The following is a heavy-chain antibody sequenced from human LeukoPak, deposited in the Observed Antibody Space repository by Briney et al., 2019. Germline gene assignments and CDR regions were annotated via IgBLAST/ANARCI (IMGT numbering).Heavy chain of an antibody. D-gene: IGHD2-15*01. J-gene: IGHJ6*02. CDR1: GYTFTSYG. CDR2: ISAYNGNT. V-gene: IGHV1-18*01. Sequence: ASVKVSCKASGYTFTSYGISWVRQAPGQGLEWMGWISAYNGNTNYAQKLQGRVTMTTDTSTSTAYMELSSLRSEDTAVYYCARRYCSGGSCSYYYGMDVWGQGTTVTVSS. CDR3: ARRYCSGGSCSYYYGMDV.